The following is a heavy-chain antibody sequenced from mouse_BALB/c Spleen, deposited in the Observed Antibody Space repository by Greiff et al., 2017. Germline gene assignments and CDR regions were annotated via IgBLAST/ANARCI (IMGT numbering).Heavy chain of an antibody. V-gene: IGHV14-3*02. D-gene: IGHD1-1*01. CDR1: GFNIKDTY. J-gene: IGHJ1*01. CDR2: IDPANGNT. CDR3: ARGSPSYWYFDV. Sequence: VQLQQSGAELVKPGASVKLSCTASGFNIKDTYMHWVKQRPEQGLEWIGRIDPANGNTKYDPKFQGKATITADTSSNTAYLQLSSLTSEDTAVYYCARGSPSYWYFDVWGAGTTVTVSS.